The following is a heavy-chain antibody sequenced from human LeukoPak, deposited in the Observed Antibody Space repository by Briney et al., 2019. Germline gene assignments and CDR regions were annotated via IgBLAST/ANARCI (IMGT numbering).Heavy chain of an antibody. CDR2: IYSGGST. CDR3: AKRYSYGDYYFDY. Sequence: GGSLRLSCAASGFTVSSNYRSWVRQAPGKGLEWVSDIYSGGSTYYATSVKGRVTISRDNSKNTLYLQMNSLRAEDTAVYYCAKRYSYGDYYFDYWGQGTLVPVSS. CDR1: GFTVSSNY. V-gene: IGHV3-53*01. D-gene: IGHD5-18*01. J-gene: IGHJ4*02.